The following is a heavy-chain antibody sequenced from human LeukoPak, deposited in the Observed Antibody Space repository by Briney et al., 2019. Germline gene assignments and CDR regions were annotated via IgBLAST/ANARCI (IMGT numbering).Heavy chain of an antibody. CDR2: ISSNGGST. Sequence: PGGSLRLSCSASGFTFSSYAMHWARQAPGKGLEYVSAISSNGGSTYYADSVKGRFTISGDNSKNTLYLQMSSLRAEDTAVYYCVKDLGIWFGELLYWELSLFDYWGQGTLVTVSS. J-gene: IGHJ4*02. CDR3: VKDLGIWFGELLYWELSLFDY. V-gene: IGHV3-64D*06. D-gene: IGHD3-10*01. CDR1: GFTFSSYA.